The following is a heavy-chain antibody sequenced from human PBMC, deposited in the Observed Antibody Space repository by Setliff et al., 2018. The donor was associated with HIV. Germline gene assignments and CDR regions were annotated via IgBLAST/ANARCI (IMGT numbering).Heavy chain of an antibody. V-gene: IGHV4-39*07. Sequence: PSETLSLTCAVSGGSISSSNYYWVWIRQPPGKGLEWIGSIYHSGSTYDSPSLKSRVTISLDTSNNHFSLKLTSVTADDTGIYYCARGPPFAYWGQGLLVTVSS. CDR3: ARGPPFAY. J-gene: IGHJ4*02. CDR1: GGSISSSNYY. CDR2: IYHSGST.